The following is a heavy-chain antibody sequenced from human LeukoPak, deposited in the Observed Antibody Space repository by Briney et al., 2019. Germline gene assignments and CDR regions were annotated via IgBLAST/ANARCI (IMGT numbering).Heavy chain of an antibody. J-gene: IGHJ3*02. V-gene: IGHV5-51*01. D-gene: IGHD1-1*01. CDR1: GYSFTSYW. Sequence: HGESLKISCKGSGYSFTSYWIGWVRQMPGKGLEWMGIIYPGDSDTRYSPSFQGQVTISADKSISTAYLQWSSLKASDAAMYYCARENERDHDAFDIWGQGTMVTVSS. CDR2: IYPGDSDT. CDR3: ARENERDHDAFDI.